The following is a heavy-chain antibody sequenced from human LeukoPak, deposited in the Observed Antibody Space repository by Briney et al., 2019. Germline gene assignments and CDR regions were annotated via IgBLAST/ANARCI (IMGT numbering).Heavy chain of an antibody. CDR3: ARVEKGAEPLFDY. CDR2: ISYDGSNK. Sequence: GGSLRLSCAASGFTFSSYGMHWVRQAPGKGLEWVAVISYDGSNKYYADSVKGRFTISRDNSKNTLYLQMNSLRAEDTAVYYCARVEKGAEPLFDYWGQGTLVTVSS. D-gene: IGHD1-14*01. J-gene: IGHJ4*02. CDR1: GFTFSSYG. V-gene: IGHV3-30*03.